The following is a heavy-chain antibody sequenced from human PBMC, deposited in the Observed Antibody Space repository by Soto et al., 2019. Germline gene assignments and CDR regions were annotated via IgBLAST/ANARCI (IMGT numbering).Heavy chain of an antibody. Sequence: GASVKVSCKASGYSFITYDINGVRQAAGQGLEWTRWMTPTSGRTGCAQKFQGRLTMTMDTSSSTAYMELSSLTSDDTAVYYCARVPASLDPWGQGTLVTVSS. CDR2: MTPTSGRT. V-gene: IGHV1-8*01. CDR1: GYSFITYD. CDR3: ARVPASLDP. J-gene: IGHJ5*02.